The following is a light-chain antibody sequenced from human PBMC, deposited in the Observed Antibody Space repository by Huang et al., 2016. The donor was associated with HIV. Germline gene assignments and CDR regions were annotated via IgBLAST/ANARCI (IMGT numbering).Light chain of an antibody. V-gene: IGKV1-39*01. CDR3: QQSYNIPRT. CDR2: GAS. Sequence: DIQMTQAPSSLSAPVGDRVIITCRASQIINSYLNWYQQMSGRAPKLLISGASTLQGGVSPRFSGSGSGTDFTLTIRDVQPEDSATYFCQQSYNIPRTFGQGTLLEI. J-gene: IGKJ2*01. CDR1: QIINSY.